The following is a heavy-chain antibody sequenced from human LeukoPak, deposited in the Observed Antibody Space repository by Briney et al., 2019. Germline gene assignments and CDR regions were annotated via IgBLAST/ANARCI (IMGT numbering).Heavy chain of an antibody. CDR2: INPNSGGT. D-gene: IGHD6-19*01. J-gene: IGHJ6*02. V-gene: IGHV1-2*02. Sequence: GASVKVSCKASGYTFTGYYMHWVRQAPGQGLEWMGWINPNSGGTNYAQKFQGRVTMTRDTSISTAYMELSRLRSDDTAVYYCARDRPIAVAGDSYYYYGMDVWGQGTTVTVSS. CDR1: GYTFTGYY. CDR3: ARDRPIAVAGDSYYYYGMDV.